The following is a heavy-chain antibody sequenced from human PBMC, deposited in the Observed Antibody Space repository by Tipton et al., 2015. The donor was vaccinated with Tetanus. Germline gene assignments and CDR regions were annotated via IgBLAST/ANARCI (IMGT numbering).Heavy chain of an antibody. CDR1: GGSVRSGDYS. J-gene: IGHJ4*01. CDR3: ARANFALSKTGPFAS. V-gene: IGHV4-61*08. Sequence: TLSLTCTVSGGSVRSGDYSWNWIRQPPGKGLEWLAYVSYSGRTKSNYSLKSRITISQDTSKNQFSLRLTSVTAADTAVYYCARANFALSKTGPFASWVQETLVIVSA. D-gene: IGHD2/OR15-2a*01. CDR2: VSYSGRT.